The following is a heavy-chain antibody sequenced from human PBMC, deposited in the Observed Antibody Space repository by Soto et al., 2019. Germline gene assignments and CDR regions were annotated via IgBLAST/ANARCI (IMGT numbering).Heavy chain of an antibody. Sequence: QVQLVESGGGVVQPGRSLRLSCAASGFTFSSYGMHWVRQAPGKGLEWVAVIWYDGSNKYYADSVKGRFTISRDNSKNTLYLQRNSLRAEDTAVYYCACLVYCSGGSCYSHYYYYYMDVWGKGTTVTVSS. CDR1: GFTFSSYG. V-gene: IGHV3-33*01. CDR2: IWYDGSNK. CDR3: ACLVYCSGGSCYSHYYYYYMDV. D-gene: IGHD2-15*01. J-gene: IGHJ6*03.